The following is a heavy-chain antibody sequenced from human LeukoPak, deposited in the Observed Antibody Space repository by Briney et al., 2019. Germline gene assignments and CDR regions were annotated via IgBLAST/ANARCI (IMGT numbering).Heavy chain of an antibody. D-gene: IGHD2-15*01. Sequence: PGGSLRLSCAASGFTFSSYSVNWVRQAPGKGLEWVSSISSSSSYIYYADSVKGRFTISRDNAKNSLYLQMNSLRAEDTAVYYCARDARYCSGGSCCDYWGQGTLVTVSS. J-gene: IGHJ4*02. CDR2: ISSSSSYI. CDR3: ARDARYCSGGSCCDY. CDR1: GFTFSSYS. V-gene: IGHV3-21*01.